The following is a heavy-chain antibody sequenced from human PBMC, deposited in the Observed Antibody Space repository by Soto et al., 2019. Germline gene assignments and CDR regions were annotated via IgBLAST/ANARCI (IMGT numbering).Heavy chain of an antibody. CDR2: ISSSSSTI. CDR3: ARDRREWELLRSNENFDY. Sequence: GGSLRLSCAASGFTFSSYSMNWVRQAPGKGLEWVSYISSSSSTIYYADSVKGRFTISRDNAKNSLYLQMNSLRDEDTAVYYCARDRREWELLRSNENFDYWGQGTLVTVSS. CDR1: GFTFSSYS. D-gene: IGHD1-26*01. J-gene: IGHJ4*02. V-gene: IGHV3-48*02.